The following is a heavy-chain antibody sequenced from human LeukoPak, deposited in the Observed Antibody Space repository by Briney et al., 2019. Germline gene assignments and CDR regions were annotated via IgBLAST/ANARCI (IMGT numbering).Heavy chain of an antibody. CDR3: ARGRIVLMVWDYYYYGMDV. CDR2: IYYSGST. V-gene: IGHV4-39*01. J-gene: IGHJ6*02. Sequence: PSETLSLTCTVSGGSISNSAYYWGWIRQPPGKGLEWIACIYYSGSTYYNPSLKSRVTISVDTSKNQFSLKLSSVTAADTAVYYCARGRIVLMVWDYYYYGMDVWGQGTTVTVSS. CDR1: GGSISNSAYY. D-gene: IGHD2-8*01.